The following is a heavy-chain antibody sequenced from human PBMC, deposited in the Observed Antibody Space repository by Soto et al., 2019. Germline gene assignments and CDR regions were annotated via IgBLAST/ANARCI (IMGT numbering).Heavy chain of an antibody. D-gene: IGHD3-3*01. CDR2: ISYDGSNK. Sequence: GGSLRLSCAASGFTVSSYGMHWVRQAPGKGLEWVAVISYDGSNKYYADSVKGRFTISRDNSKNTPYLQMNSLRAEDTASYYCAKYSAYYDFSSGYYTAYYYYGMDVSGQGTTVTVSS. CDR1: GFTVSSYG. V-gene: IGHV3-30*18. J-gene: IGHJ6*02. CDR3: AKYSAYYDFSSGYYTAYYYYGMDV.